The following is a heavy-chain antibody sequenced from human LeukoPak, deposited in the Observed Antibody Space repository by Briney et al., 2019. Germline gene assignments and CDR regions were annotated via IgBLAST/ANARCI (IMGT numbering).Heavy chain of an antibody. Sequence: AGGSLRLSCAASGFTFSSYWMSWVRQAPGKGLEWVANIKQDGSEKYYVDSVKGRFTISRDNAKNSLYLQLNSLRAEDTAVYYCARDKTTGDSWFDPWGQGTLVTVSS. CDR2: IKQDGSEK. CDR3: ARDKTTGDSWFDP. V-gene: IGHV3-7*01. J-gene: IGHJ5*02. CDR1: GFTFSSYW. D-gene: IGHD1-1*01.